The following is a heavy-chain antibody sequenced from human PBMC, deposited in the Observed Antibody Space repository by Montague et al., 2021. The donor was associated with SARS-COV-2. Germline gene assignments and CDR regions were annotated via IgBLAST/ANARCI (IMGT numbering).Heavy chain of an antibody. J-gene: IGHJ6*02. D-gene: IGHD2-8*02. V-gene: IGHV4-59*01. CDR3: ARAGSVRCLEYCMDV. CDR2: YSGST. Sequence: YSGSTNXNPSLKSRVTISVDTSKKQFSLELSSVTAADTAVYYCARAGSVRCLEYCMDVWGQGTTVTVSS.